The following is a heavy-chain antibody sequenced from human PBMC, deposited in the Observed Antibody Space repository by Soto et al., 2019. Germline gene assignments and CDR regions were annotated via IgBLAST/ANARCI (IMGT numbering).Heavy chain of an antibody. D-gene: IGHD4-17*01. Sequence: ASVKVSCKASGGTFSSYAISWVRQAPGQGLEWMGGIIPIFGTANYAQKFQGRVTITADESTSTAYMELSSLRSEDTAVYYCARKATVTTENYYYYYGMDVWGQGTTVTVSS. J-gene: IGHJ6*02. CDR1: GGTFSSYA. CDR2: IIPIFGTA. CDR3: ARKATVTTENYYYYYGMDV. V-gene: IGHV1-69*13.